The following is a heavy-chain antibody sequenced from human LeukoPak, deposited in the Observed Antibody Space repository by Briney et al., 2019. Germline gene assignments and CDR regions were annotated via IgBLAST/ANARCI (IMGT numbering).Heavy chain of an antibody. Sequence: SETLSLTCTVSGGSVSSVNYYWSWIRQPPGKGLEWIGYVYDSETTNYNPSLKSRVTISVDTSKNQFSLKLNSVTAADTAVYYCARSSGSGSYAWYFDLWARGPLVTVSS. CDR1: GGSVSSVNYY. D-gene: IGHD3-10*01. V-gene: IGHV4-61*01. CDR3: ARSSGSGSYAWYFDL. J-gene: IGHJ2*01. CDR2: VYDSETT.